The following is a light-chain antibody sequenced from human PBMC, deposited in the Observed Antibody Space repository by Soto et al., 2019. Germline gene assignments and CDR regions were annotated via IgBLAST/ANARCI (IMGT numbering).Light chain of an antibody. CDR1: SADVGIYNR. CDR3: SPFTTSNTYV. J-gene: IGLJ1*01. CDR2: DVS. Sequence: QSVLTQPPSVSGSPGQSVTISCTGTSADVGIYNRVAWYQQSPDTSPKLVICDVSNRPSGVPDRFSGSKSGSTASLTISGLQAEDEADYYCSPFTTSNTYVFGTGTRSPS. V-gene: IGLV2-18*02.